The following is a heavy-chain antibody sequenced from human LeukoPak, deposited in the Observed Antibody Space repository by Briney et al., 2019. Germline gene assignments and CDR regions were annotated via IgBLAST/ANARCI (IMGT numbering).Heavy chain of an antibody. V-gene: IGHV4-34*01. CDR2: INHSGST. D-gene: IGHD3-22*01. CDR3: ARARNYYDSSGPTSDAFDI. Sequence: PSETLSLTCAVYGGSFSGYYWSWIRQPPGKGLERIGEINHSGSTNYNPSLKSRVTISVDTSKNQFSLKLSSVTAADTAVYYCARARNYYDSSGPTSDAFDIWGQGTMVTVSS. J-gene: IGHJ3*02. CDR1: GGSFSGYY.